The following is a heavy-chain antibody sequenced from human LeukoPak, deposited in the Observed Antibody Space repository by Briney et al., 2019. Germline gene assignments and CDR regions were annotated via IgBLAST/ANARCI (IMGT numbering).Heavy chain of an antibody. CDR2: IHNGGST. V-gene: IGHV4-39*07. CDR1: GGSISSSNYY. D-gene: IGHD5-18*01. CDR3: ATDRGVYSYGQEVF. Sequence: SETLSLTCAVSGGSISSSNYYWGWIRQPPGKGLEWIVSIHNGGSTYYNPSLKSRVTISVDTSKNQFSLKLSSVTAADTAMYYCATDRGVYSYGQEVFWGQGTLVTVSS. J-gene: IGHJ4*02.